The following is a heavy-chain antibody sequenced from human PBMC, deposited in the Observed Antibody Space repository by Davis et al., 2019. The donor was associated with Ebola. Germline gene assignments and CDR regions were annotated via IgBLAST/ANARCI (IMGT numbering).Heavy chain of an antibody. V-gene: IGHV3-23*01. CDR3: AKVRGGIVGATTFDY. J-gene: IGHJ4*02. CDR2: ISGSGGST. CDR1: GFTFSSYA. Sequence: LSLTCAASGFTFSSYAMSWVRQAPGKGLEWVSAISGSGGSTYYADSVKGRFTISRDNSKNTPYLQMNSLRAEDTAVYYCAKVRGGIVGATTFDYWGQGTLVTVSS. D-gene: IGHD1-26*01.